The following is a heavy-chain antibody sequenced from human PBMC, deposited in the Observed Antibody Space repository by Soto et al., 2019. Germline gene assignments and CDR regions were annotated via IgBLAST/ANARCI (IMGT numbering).Heavy chain of an antibody. CDR3: ARDQRFLEWQYYYYGMDV. CDR1: GFTFSSYA. V-gene: IGHV3-30-3*01. J-gene: IGHJ6*01. Sequence: QVQLVESGGGVVQPGRSLRLSCAASGFTFSSYAMHWVRQAPGKGLEWVAVISYDGSNKYYADSAKGRFTISRDNSKNTLYLQMNSLRAEDTAVYYCARDQRFLEWQYYYYGMDVW. CDR2: ISYDGSNK. D-gene: IGHD3-3*01.